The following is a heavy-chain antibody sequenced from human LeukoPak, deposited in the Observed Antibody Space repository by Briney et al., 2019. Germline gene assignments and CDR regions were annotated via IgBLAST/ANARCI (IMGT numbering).Heavy chain of an antibody. J-gene: IGHJ4*02. Sequence: GASVKVSCKASGYTFTGYYMHWVRQAPGQGLEWMEWINPNSGGTNYAQKFQGRVTMTRDTSISTAYMELSRLRSDDTAVYYCARQLRFLEWLLNDYWGQGTLVTVSS. V-gene: IGHV1-2*02. D-gene: IGHD3-3*01. CDR3: ARQLRFLEWLLNDY. CDR1: GYTFTGYY. CDR2: INPNSGGT.